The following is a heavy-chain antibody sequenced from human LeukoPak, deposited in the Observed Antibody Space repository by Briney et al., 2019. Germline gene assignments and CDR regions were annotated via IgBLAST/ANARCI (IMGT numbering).Heavy chain of an antibody. J-gene: IGHJ4*02. CDR3: AKDNRWGRGYYSHDY. D-gene: IGHD3-22*01. CDR1: GFTFSNYE. V-gene: IGHV3-48*03. CDR2: ISSSGSTI. Sequence: GGSLRLSCAASGFTFSNYEMNWVRQAPGKGLEWVSYISSSGSTIYADSVKGRFTISRDSAKNSLYLQMNSLRAEDTAVYYCAKDNRWGRGYYSHDYWGQGTLVTVSS.